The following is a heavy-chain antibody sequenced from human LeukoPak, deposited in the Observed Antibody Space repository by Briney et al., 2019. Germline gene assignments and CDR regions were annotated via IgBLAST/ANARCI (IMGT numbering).Heavy chain of an antibody. CDR2: IAQTGGGA. J-gene: IGHJ4*02. CDR3: AKELRTYGYPALDF. V-gene: IGHV3-23*01. Sequence: GGSLRLSCAASGFSFSSFAMTWVRQAPGKGLGWVSAIAQTGGGAIYASSVQGRFTISRDNSMSTLYLHLNNLRAEDTALYYCAKELRTYGYPALDFWGQGTLVTVSS. CDR1: GFSFSSFA. D-gene: IGHD4-17*01.